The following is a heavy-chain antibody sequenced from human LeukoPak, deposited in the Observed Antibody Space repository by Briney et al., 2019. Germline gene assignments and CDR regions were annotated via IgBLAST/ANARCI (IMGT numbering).Heavy chain of an antibody. V-gene: IGHV4-59*01. D-gene: IGHD5-12*01. J-gene: IGHJ4*02. CDR1: GGSISNYY. Sequence: SETLSLTCTVSGGSISNYYWSWIRQPPGKGLEWIGYISYSGSTNYSPSLKSRVTISVDTSKKQFSLNLNSVTAADTAIYYCARGARGYPDDNFDYWGQGTLVTVSS. CDR3: ARGARGYPDDNFDY. CDR2: ISYSGST.